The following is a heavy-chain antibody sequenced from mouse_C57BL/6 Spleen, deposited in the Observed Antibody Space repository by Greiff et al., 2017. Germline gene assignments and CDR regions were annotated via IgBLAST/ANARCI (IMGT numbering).Heavy chain of an antibody. D-gene: IGHD3-3*01. J-gene: IGHJ1*03. CDR1: GYTFTDYY. Sequence: VQLQQSGPELVKPGASVKISCKASGYTFTDYYMNWVKQCHGKSLEWIGDINPNNGGTSYNQKFKGKATLTVDKSSSTAYMELRSLTSEDSAVYYCARRAPYWYFDVWGTGTTVTVSS. CDR3: ARRAPYWYFDV. CDR2: INPNNGGT. V-gene: IGHV1-26*01.